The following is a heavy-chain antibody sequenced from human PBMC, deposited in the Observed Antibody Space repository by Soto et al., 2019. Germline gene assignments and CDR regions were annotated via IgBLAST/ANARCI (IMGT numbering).Heavy chain of an antibody. Sequence: SETLSLTCAVYGGSFSGYYWSWIRQPPGKGLEWIGEINHSGSTNYNPSLKSRVTISVDTSKNQFSLKLSSVTAADTAVYYCARASGSGSPPYYYYYYMDVWGKGTTVTVSS. CDR1: GGSFSGYY. V-gene: IGHV4-34*01. CDR3: ARASGSGSPPYYYYYYMDV. CDR2: INHSGST. J-gene: IGHJ6*03. D-gene: IGHD3-10*01.